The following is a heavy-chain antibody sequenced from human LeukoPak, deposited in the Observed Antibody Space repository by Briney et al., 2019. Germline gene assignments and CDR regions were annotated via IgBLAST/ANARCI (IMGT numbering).Heavy chain of an antibody. J-gene: IGHJ2*01. V-gene: IGHV3-13*01. CDR2: IGTAGDT. Sequence: GGSLRLSCAASGFTFSSYDMHWVRQATGKGLEWVSAIGTAGDTYYPGSVKGRFTISRENAKNSLYLQMNSLRAGDTAVYYCARVFIPHYGDYWYFDLWGRGTLVTVSS. CDR1: GFTFSSYD. D-gene: IGHD4-17*01. CDR3: ARVFIPHYGDYWYFDL.